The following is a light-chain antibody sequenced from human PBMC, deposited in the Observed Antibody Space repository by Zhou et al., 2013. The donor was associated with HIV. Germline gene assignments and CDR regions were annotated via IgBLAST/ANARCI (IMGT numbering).Light chain of an antibody. CDR2: GAS. CDR1: QSLRSNQ. CDR3: QQYGGSPLT. J-gene: IGKJ4*01. V-gene: IGKV3-20*01. Sequence: EVVLTQSPGTLSLFPGERATLSCRASQSLRSNQLAWYQQKPGQAPRLVMYGASSRARGIPDRFSGSGSGTDFALTISRLEPEDFAVYSCQQYGGSPLTFGGGTKVE.